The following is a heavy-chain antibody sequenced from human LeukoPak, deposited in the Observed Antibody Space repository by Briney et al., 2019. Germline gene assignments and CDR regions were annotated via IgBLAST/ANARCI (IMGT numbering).Heavy chain of an antibody. CDR3: ARGTSGTTAYYYYMDV. J-gene: IGHJ6*03. CDR2: INSDGSST. V-gene: IGHV3-74*01. Sequence: GGSLRLSCAASGFTFSSYWMHWVRQAPGKGPVWVSRINSDGSSTSYADSVKGRFTISRDNAKNTLYLQMNSLRAEDTAVYYCARGTSGTTAYYYYMDVWGKGTTVTISS. CDR1: GFTFSSYW. D-gene: IGHD1-1*01.